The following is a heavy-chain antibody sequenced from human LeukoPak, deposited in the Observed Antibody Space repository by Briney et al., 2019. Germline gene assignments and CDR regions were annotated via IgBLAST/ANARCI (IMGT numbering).Heavy chain of an antibody. CDR1: GGTFSSYA. J-gene: IGHJ4*02. CDR2: IIPIFGIA. Sequence: ASVEVSCKASGGTFSSYAISWVRQAPGQGLEWMGRIIPIFGIANYAQKFQGRVTITADKSTSTAYMELSSLRSEDTAVYYCARVHSLPGGWGQGTLVTVSS. CDR3: ARVHSLPGG. D-gene: IGHD2-21*01. V-gene: IGHV1-69*04.